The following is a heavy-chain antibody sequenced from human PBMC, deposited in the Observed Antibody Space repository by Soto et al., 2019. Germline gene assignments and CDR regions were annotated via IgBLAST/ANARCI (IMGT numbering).Heavy chain of an antibody. J-gene: IGHJ4*02. CDR2: ISAYNGNT. CDR1: GYTFTSYG. CDR3: ARAPGGPYCSGGSCYQYYFDY. V-gene: IGHV1-18*01. Sequence: QVQLVQSGAEVKKPGASVKVSCKASGYTFTSYGISCVRQAPGQGLEWMGWISAYNGNTNYAQKLQGRVTMTTDTSTSTAYMELRSRRSDDTAVYSCARAPGGPYCSGGSCYQYYFDYWGQGTLVTVSS. D-gene: IGHD2-15*01.